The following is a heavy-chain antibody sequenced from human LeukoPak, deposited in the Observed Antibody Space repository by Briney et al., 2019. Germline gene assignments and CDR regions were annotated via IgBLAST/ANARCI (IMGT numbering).Heavy chain of an antibody. J-gene: IGHJ5*02. V-gene: IGHV3-48*03. Sequence: GGSLRLSCAGSGFTFSSYEMNRVRQAPGKGLEWVSYISSSGSTIYYADSVKGRFTISRDNSKNSLHLQMNSLRAEDTAVYYCARGRDGYNYAWFDPWGQGTVVTVSS. CDR1: GFTFSSYE. CDR3: ARGRDGYNYAWFDP. D-gene: IGHD5-24*01. CDR2: ISSSGSTI.